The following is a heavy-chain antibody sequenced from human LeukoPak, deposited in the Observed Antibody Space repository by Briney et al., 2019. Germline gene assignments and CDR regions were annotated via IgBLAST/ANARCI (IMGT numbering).Heavy chain of an antibody. Sequence: GGSLRLSCAASGFTFSSYAMHWVRQAPGKGLEWVAVILYDGSKEYYADSVQGRLTISRDNSKNTLYLQMNNLRAEDTAVYYCAREGKQLGPDIHWYYFDNGGQGSLVPVPS. CDR1: GFTFSSYA. CDR2: ILYDGSKE. J-gene: IGHJ4*02. CDR3: AREGKQLGPDIHWYYFDN. V-gene: IGHV3-30-3*01. D-gene: IGHD5-18*01.